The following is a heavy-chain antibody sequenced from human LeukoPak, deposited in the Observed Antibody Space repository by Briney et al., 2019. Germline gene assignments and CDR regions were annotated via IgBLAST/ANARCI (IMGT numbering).Heavy chain of an antibody. V-gene: IGHV3-23*01. CDR3: AKGGVERGSRRFDY. J-gene: IGHJ4*02. CDR2: ISGSGGGT. D-gene: IGHD1-1*01. CDR1: GFTFSSYA. Sequence: GGSLRLSCAASGFTFSSYALSWVRQAPGKGLEWVSAISGSGGGTYYADSVKGRFTISRDNSKNTLYLQMNSLRAEDTAVYYCAKGGVERGSRRFDYWGQGTLVTVSS.